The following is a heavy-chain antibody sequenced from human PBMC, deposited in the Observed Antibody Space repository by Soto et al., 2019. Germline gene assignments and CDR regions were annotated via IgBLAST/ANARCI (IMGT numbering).Heavy chain of an antibody. CDR3: AKARKRGYSYGVDY. J-gene: IGHJ4*02. V-gene: IGHV3-30*18. Sequence: QVQLVESGGGVVQPGRSLRLSCAASGFTFSSYGMHWVRQAPGKGLEWGAVISYDGSNKYYADCVKGRFTISRDNSKNALYLQMNSLRAEDTAVYYCAKARKRGYSYGVDYWGQGTLVTVSS. CDR2: ISYDGSNK. CDR1: GFTFSSYG. D-gene: IGHD5-18*01.